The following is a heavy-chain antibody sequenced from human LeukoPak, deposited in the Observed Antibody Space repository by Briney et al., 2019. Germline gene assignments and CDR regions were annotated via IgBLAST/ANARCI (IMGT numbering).Heavy chain of an antibody. CDR1: GFIFDDYT. D-gene: IGHD6-19*01. Sequence: GGSLRLSCAASGFIFDDYTMHWVRQAPGKGLEWVSLICWDGGSTYYADSVKGRFTISRDNSKNSLYLQMNSLRTEDTALYYCVKGAAVAGGEIDFWGQGTLVTVSS. J-gene: IGHJ4*02. CDR2: ICWDGGST. V-gene: IGHV3-43*01. CDR3: VKGAAVAGGEIDF.